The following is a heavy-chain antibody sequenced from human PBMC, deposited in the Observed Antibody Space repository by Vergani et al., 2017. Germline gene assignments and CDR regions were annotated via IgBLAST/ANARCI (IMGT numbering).Heavy chain of an antibody. D-gene: IGHD3-16*01. J-gene: IGHJ3*02. V-gene: IGHV4-61*02. CDR1: GGSFNSGSYY. Sequence: QVQLQESGPGLVKPSQTLSLTCTVSGGSFNSGSYYWSWLRQPAGKRLEWIGRNHTNGVIHYNPSLTSRATISVDTSRNQISLKRTSVTATDTAIYFCARGNPYVDFDIWGQGRMITVSS. CDR2: NHTNGVI. CDR3: ARGNPYVDFDI.